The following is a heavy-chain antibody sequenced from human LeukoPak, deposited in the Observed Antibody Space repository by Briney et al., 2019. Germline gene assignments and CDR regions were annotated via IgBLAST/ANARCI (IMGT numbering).Heavy chain of an antibody. Sequence: GGSLRLSCAASGFTFSSYWMHWVRHAPGKGLVWVSRINSDGSSTSYADSVKGRFTISRDNAKNTLYLQMNSLRAEDTAVYYCATVVPAARIYYYYYYMDVWGKGTTVTVSS. D-gene: IGHD2-2*01. CDR1: GFTFSSYW. CDR3: ATVVPAARIYYYYYYMDV. V-gene: IGHV3-74*01. J-gene: IGHJ6*03. CDR2: INSDGSST.